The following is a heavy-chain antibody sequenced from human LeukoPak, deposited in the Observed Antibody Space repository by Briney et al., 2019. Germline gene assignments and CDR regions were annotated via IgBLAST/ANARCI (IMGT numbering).Heavy chain of an antibody. CDR1: GFTFSDYY. CDR3: ARVIAAAGSYLDY. J-gene: IGHJ4*02. V-gene: IGHV3-11*01. Sequence: AGGSLRLSCAASGFTFSDYYMSWIRQAPGKGLEWVSYISSSGSTIYYADSVKGRFTISRDNAKNSLYLQMNSLRAEDTAVYYCARVIAAAGSYLDYWGQGTLVTVSS. D-gene: IGHD6-13*01. CDR2: ISSSGSTI.